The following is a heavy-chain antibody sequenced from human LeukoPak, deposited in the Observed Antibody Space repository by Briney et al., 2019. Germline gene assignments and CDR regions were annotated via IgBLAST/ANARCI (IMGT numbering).Heavy chain of an antibody. Sequence: ASVKVSCKASGGTFSSYAISWVRQAPGQGHEWMGGIIPIFGTANYAQKFQGRVTITTDESTSTAYMELSSLRSEDTAVYYCASGESSSWYAGWFDPWGQGTLVTVSS. CDR1: GGTFSSYA. D-gene: IGHD6-13*01. J-gene: IGHJ5*02. CDR2: IIPIFGTA. CDR3: ASGESSSWYAGWFDP. V-gene: IGHV1-69*05.